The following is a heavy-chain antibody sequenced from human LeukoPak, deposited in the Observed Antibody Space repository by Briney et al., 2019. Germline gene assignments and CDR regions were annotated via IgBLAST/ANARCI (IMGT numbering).Heavy chain of an antibody. CDR3: ASEMAMGAFDI. Sequence: PGRSLRLSCAASGFTFSSYEMNWVRQAPGKGLEWVSYISSSGSTIYYADSVKGRFTISRDNAKNSLYLQMNSLRAEDTAVYYCASEMAMGAFDIWGQGTMVTVSS. D-gene: IGHD5-24*01. V-gene: IGHV3-48*03. J-gene: IGHJ3*02. CDR1: GFTFSSYE. CDR2: ISSSGSTI.